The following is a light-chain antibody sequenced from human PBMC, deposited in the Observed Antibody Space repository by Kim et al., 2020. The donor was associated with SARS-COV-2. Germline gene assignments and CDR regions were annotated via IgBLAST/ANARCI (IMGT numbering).Light chain of an antibody. CDR1: QGISSY. CDR2: AAS. Sequence: TITCRASQGISSYFAWYQQKPGRAPKLQSYAASTLQSGVPSRFSGSGSGKEFTLAISSLLPQDFATYDCQQLNSYRVTFGPGTKVDI. J-gene: IGKJ3*01. V-gene: IGKV1-9*01. CDR3: QQLNSYRVT.